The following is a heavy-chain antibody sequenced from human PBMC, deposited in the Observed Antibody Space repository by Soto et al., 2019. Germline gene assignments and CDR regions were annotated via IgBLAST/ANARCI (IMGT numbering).Heavy chain of an antibody. V-gene: IGHV4-30-2*06. CDR1: GGSITSGGYS. Sequence: PSETLSLTCTVSGGSITSGGYSWTWIRQSPGKGLEWIGYTYQSGSAYYNPSLKSRVTISVDRSKNQFSLNLTSVTAADTAVYYWARDYYGMDVWGQGTTVAV. J-gene: IGHJ6*02. CDR2: TYQSGSA. CDR3: ARDYYGMDV.